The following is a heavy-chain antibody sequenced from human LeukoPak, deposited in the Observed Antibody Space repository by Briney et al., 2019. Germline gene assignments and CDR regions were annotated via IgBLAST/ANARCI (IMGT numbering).Heavy chain of an antibody. CDR3: ARDIGGFGSYGECWFDP. CDR2: VFYSGRT. J-gene: IGHJ5*02. CDR1: GGSIRSGSHY. V-gene: IGHV4-39*07. Sequence: SETLSLTCTVSGGSIRSGSHYWGWIRQPPEKGLTWIGSVFYSGRTSYNPSLKSRVIISVDTSKNQFSLKLSSVTAADTAVYYCARDIGGFGSYGECWFDPWGQGTLVTVSS. D-gene: IGHD1-26*01.